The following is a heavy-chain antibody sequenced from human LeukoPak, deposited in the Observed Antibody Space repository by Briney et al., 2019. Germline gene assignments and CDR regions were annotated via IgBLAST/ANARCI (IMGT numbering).Heavy chain of an antibody. CDR3: ANRPSVTTSGGYYFDY. Sequence: PGASLRLSCAASGFTFSSYAMSWVRQAPGGRLEWVSAICGSGGSTYYADSVKGRFTISRDNSKNTLYLQMNSLRAEDTAVYYCANRPSVTTSGGYYFDYWGQGTLVTVSS. J-gene: IGHJ4*02. V-gene: IGHV3-23*01. CDR2: ICGSGGST. CDR1: GFTFSSYA. D-gene: IGHD3-16*01.